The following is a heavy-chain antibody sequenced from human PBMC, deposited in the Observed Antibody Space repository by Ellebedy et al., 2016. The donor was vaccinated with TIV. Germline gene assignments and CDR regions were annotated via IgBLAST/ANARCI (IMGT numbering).Heavy chain of an antibody. CDR2: IIPILGIA. CDR3: AREPSGVGWYDSSWFDP. V-gene: IGHV1-69*04. D-gene: IGHD6-19*01. CDR1: GFTFIDYG. J-gene: IGHJ5*02. Sequence: AASVKVSCKASGFTFIDYGISWVRQAPGQGLEWMGRIIPILGIANYAQKFQGRVTITADKSTSTAYMELSSLRSEDTAVYYCAREPSGVGWYDSSWFDPWGQGTLVTVSS.